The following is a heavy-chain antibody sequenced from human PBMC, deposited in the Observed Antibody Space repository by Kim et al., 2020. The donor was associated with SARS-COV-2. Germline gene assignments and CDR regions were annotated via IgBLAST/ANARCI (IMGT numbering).Heavy chain of an antibody. CDR2: ISGSGGST. CDR3: ANPSLPIVVVPAAKSHDAFDI. CDR1: GFTFSSYA. D-gene: IGHD2-2*01. V-gene: IGHV3-23*01. Sequence: GGSLRLSCAASGFTFSSYAMSWVRQAPGKGLEWVSAISGSGGSTYYADSVKGRFTISRDNSKNTLYLQMNSLRAEDTAVYYCANPSLPIVVVPAAKSHDAFDIWGQGTMVTVSS. J-gene: IGHJ3*02.